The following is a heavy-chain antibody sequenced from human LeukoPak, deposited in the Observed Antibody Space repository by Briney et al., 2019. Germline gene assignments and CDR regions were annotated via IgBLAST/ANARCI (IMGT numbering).Heavy chain of an antibody. V-gene: IGHV3-48*01. CDR3: ASGAAVGTSRFNY. Sequence: GGSLRLSCAASGLTSSSYTMNWVRQAPGKGLEWVSYISSSGSTTYYADSVKGRFTISRDNAKNSLYLQMKRLRAEDTAVYYCASGAAVGTSRFNYWGQGTLVTVSS. D-gene: IGHD6-13*01. J-gene: IGHJ4*02. CDR1: GLTSSSYT. CDR2: ISSSGSTT.